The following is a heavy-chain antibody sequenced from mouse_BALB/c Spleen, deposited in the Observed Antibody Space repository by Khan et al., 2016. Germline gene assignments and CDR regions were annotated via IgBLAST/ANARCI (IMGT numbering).Heavy chain of an antibody. CDR3: ATGITTVIGTRRHD. CDR2: INTNTGET. J-gene: IGHJ2*01. D-gene: IGHD1-1*01. CDR1: GYTFTNFG. V-gene: IGHV9-3-1*01. Sequence: QIQLVQSGPELKKPGETVKISCKASGYTFTNFGINWVRQAPGKGLEWMDWINTNTGETTYADDFKGRFAFSLETSASTAYLQINNLKNEDTATYFCATGITTVIGTRRHDWGQGTTLTVSS.